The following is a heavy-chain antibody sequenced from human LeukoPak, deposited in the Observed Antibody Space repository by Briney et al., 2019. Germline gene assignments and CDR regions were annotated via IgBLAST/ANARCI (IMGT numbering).Heavy chain of an antibody. CDR3: ARVAAEVVGLPGAIGFGWLRRDYYYMDV. Sequence: ASVKVSCKASGYTFTDYYMHWVRQAPGQGLKWMGYFNPNNGGTNYAQKFQGRVTMTSDTSISTAYMELSRLRSDDTAVYYCARVAAEVVGLPGAIGFGWLRRDYYYMDVWGKGTTVTVSS. CDR1: GYTFTDYY. D-gene: IGHD2-2*02. CDR2: FNPNNGGT. J-gene: IGHJ6*03. V-gene: IGHV1-2*02.